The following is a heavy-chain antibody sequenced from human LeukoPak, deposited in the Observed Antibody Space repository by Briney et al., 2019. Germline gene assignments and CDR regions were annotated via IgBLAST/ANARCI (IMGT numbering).Heavy chain of an antibody. Sequence: ASVKVSCKASGYTFTSYGISWVRQAPGQGLEWMGWIITYNANTNYSQKLQVRVTMTTDTSTSTTYMELRRLRSDDTAVYYCSRSYNWNANFDYWGKGTLVTVSS. J-gene: IGHJ4*02. CDR1: GYTFTSYG. CDR3: SRSYNWNANFDY. D-gene: IGHD1-20*01. V-gene: IGHV1-18*01. CDR2: IITYNANT.